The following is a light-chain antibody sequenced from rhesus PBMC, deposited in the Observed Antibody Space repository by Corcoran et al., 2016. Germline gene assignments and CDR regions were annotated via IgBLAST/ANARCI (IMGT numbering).Light chain of an antibody. CDR3: QQYSSRPFT. CDR2: KAS. J-gene: IGKJ3*01. Sequence: DIQMTQSPSSLSASVGDTVTITCRASQGISSWLAWYQQKPGKAPKLLIFKASSLQSGVPSRFRGSGSGTNFPFTISSLQYEDFATYYCQQYSSRPFTFGPGTKLDIK. CDR1: QGISSW. V-gene: IGKV1-22*01.